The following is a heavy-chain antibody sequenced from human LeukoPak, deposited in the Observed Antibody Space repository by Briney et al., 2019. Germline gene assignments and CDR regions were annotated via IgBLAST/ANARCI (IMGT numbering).Heavy chain of an antibody. J-gene: IGHJ4*02. CDR1: GYTFTSYG. CDR3: ASVRLSSSWSNRYDY. V-gene: IGHV1-18*01. CDR2: ISAYNGNT. D-gene: IGHD6-13*01. Sequence: ASVKVSCKASGYTFTSYGISWVRQAPGQGLEWMGWISAYNGNTNYAQKLQGRVTMTTDTSTSTAYMELRSLRSDDTAVYYCASVRLSSSWSNRYDYWGQGTLVTVSS.